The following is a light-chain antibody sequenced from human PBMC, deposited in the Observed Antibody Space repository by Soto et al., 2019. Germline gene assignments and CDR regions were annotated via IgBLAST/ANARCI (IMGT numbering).Light chain of an antibody. CDR3: QQYNNWPPELT. Sequence: EIVMTQSPATLSVSPGERATLSCRASQSVSSNLAWYQQKPGQAPGLLIYGASTRATGIPARFSGSGSGTEFTLTISSLQSEDFAVYYCQQYNNWPPELTFGGGTKV. V-gene: IGKV3-15*01. CDR1: QSVSSN. CDR2: GAS. J-gene: IGKJ4*01.